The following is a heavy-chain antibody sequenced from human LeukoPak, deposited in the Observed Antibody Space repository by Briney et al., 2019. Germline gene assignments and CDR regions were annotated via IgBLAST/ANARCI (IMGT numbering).Heavy chain of an antibody. CDR1: GFTFSSYA. Sequence: GGSLRLSCAASGFTFSSYAMHWVRQAPGKGLEWVAVISYDGSNKYYADSVKGRFTISRDNSKNTLYLQMNSLRVEDTAVYYCATPWGDYIGGGAFDIWGQGTMVTVSS. CDR2: ISYDGSNK. J-gene: IGHJ3*02. D-gene: IGHD4-17*01. V-gene: IGHV3-30-3*01. CDR3: ATPWGDYIGGGAFDI.